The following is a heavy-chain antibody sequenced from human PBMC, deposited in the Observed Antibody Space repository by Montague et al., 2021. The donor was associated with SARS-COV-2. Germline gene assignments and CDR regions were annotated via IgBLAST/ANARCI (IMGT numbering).Heavy chain of an antibody. CDR1: GASISGYY. D-gene: IGHD2-2*01. CDR3: ARHVAALCSSAVWYTEHYLDF. J-gene: IGHJ4*02. CDR2: IYSSGRT. V-gene: IGHV4-59*08. Sequence: SETLSLTCTVSGASISGYYWSWIRQPPGKGLEWIGQIYSSGRTTYSPSLKNRVTISVDTSKNQFSLRVTSMAATDAAVYFCARHVAALCSSAVWYTEHYLDFWGQGTLVAVSS.